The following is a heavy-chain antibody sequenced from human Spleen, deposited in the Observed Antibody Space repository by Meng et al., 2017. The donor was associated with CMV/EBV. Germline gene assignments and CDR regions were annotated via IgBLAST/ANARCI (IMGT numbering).Heavy chain of an antibody. Sequence: SETLSLTCTVSGGSISSSSYYWGWIRQPPGKGLEWIGSIYYSGSTYYNPSLKSQVTISIDTSKNQFSLRLRSVTAADTAVYYCARDVPLSDTSGYYFDYWGQGMLVTVSS. CDR2: IYYSGST. CDR3: ARDVPLSDTSGYYFDY. J-gene: IGHJ4*02. CDR1: GGSISSSSYY. D-gene: IGHD5-12*01. V-gene: IGHV4-39*07.